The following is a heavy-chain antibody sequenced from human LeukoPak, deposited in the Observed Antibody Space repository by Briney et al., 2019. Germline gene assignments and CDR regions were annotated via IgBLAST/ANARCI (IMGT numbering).Heavy chain of an antibody. CDR3: TRNWNDYYSYYYMDV. CDR1: GFTFSSYS. CDR2: IYSGGNT. D-gene: IGHD1-1*01. Sequence: GGSLRLSCAASGFTFSSYSMNWVRQAPGKGLEWVSVIYSGGNTYYADSVKGRFTISRDNSKNTLYLQMSSLRAEDTAVYYCTRNWNDYYSYYYMDVWGKGTTVTISS. V-gene: IGHV3-53*01. J-gene: IGHJ6*03.